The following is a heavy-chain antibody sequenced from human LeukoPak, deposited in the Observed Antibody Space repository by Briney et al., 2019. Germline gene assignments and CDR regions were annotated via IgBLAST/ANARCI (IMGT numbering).Heavy chain of an antibody. CDR3: ARDVYSSSRGWFDP. J-gene: IGHJ5*02. CDR2: IYYSGST. D-gene: IGHD6-13*01. CDR1: GGSISSSNYY. V-gene: IGHV4-39*07. Sequence: SETLSLTCTVSGGSISSSNYYWGWVRQPPGKGLEWIGSIYYSGSTYYNPSLKSRVTISVDTSKNQFSLKLSSVTAADTAVYYCARDVYSSSRGWFDPWGQGTLVTVSS.